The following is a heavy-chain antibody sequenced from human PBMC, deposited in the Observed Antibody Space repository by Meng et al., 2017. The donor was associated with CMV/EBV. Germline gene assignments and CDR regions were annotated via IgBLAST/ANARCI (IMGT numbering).Heavy chain of an antibody. CDR2: INPNSGGT. CDR3: ARWFGFGESHIDY. D-gene: IGHD3-10*01. J-gene: IGHJ4*02. V-gene: IGHV1-2*02. CDR1: GYTFTGYY. Sequence: ASVKVSCKASGYTFTGYYMHWVRQAPGQGLEWMGWINPNSGGTNYAQKFQGRVTMTTDTSTSTAYMELRSLRSDDTAVYYCARWFGFGESHIDYLGQGTLVTVSS.